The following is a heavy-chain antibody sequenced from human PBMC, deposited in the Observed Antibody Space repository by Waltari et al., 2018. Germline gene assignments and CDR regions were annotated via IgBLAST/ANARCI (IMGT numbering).Heavy chain of an antibody. CDR1: GVSCSNCD. Sequence: QFHLVQSGAEVTKPGASVKVACEASGVSCSNCDVHWVRQAPGQGLEWMALFSPSGAGTRYAEKFPGRVTLTRDTSTSTVYMDLSSLRSEDTAVYYWATFVSGSFTFPDYWGQGTLVTVSS. J-gene: IGHJ4*02. V-gene: IGHV1-46*03. CDR3: ATFVSGSFTFPDY. CDR2: FSPSGAGT. D-gene: IGHD3-16*01.